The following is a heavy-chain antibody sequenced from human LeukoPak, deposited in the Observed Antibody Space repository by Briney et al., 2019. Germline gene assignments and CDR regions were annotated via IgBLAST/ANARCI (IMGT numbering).Heavy chain of an antibody. CDR3: AVDGSSWGYYYYYMDV. V-gene: IGHV1-18*01. D-gene: IGHD6-13*01. CDR2: ISAYDGNT. J-gene: IGHJ6*03. CDR1: GYNFNSYG. Sequence: ASVKVSCKASGYNFNSYGINWVRQAPGQGLEWMGWISAYDGNTNYAQKFQDRFTMTTDTFTSTAYMELRSLRSDDTAVYYCAVDGSSWGYYYYYMDVWGKGTTVTISS.